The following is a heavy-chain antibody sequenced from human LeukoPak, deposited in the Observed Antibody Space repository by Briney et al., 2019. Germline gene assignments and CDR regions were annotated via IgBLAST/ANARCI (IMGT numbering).Heavy chain of an antibody. J-gene: IGHJ6*03. CDR1: GFTFSIYT. V-gene: IGHV3-48*01. CDR3: VRGRRARPADRYCSSTSCSLYYYYYYMDV. D-gene: IGHD2-2*01. Sequence: GGSLRLSCAASGFTFSIYTMNWVRQAPGKGLEWVSYITSDSGTIYYADSVKGRFTISRDNAKNSLYLQMNSLRVEDTAVYYCVRGRRARPADRYCSSTSCSLYYYYYYMDVWGKGTTVTVSS. CDR2: ITSDSGTI.